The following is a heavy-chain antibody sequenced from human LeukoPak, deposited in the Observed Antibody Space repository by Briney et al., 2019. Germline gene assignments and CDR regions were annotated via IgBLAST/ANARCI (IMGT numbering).Heavy chain of an antibody. V-gene: IGHV4-34*01. CDR1: GGSLSDSY. CDR3: ARGDSYAYGPYSYYYPMDV. D-gene: IGHD2-21*01. J-gene: IGHJ6*02. Sequence: SETLSLTCAVSGGSLSDSYWSWLRQPPGKGLEWIGEIYHNGYTRYNPSLESRVTISVATSQIQFSLELTSVTAADTAVYYCARGDSYAYGPYSYYYPMDVWGHGTTVTVSS. CDR2: IYHNGYT.